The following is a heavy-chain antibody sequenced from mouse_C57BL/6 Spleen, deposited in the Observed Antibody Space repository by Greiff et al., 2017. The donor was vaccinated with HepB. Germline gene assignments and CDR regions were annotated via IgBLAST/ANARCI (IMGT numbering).Heavy chain of an antibody. J-gene: IGHJ4*01. CDR1: GYTFTSYW. Sequence: QVQLQQPGAELVTPGASVKVSCTASGYTFTSYWMHWVKQRPGQGLEWIGRIHPSDSDTNYNQKFKGKATLTVDNSSSPAYMQLSSLTSADSAVYYCATNSNYDAMDYWGQGTSVTVSS. D-gene: IGHD2-5*01. CDR2: IHPSDSDT. V-gene: IGHV1-74*01. CDR3: ATNSNYDAMDY.